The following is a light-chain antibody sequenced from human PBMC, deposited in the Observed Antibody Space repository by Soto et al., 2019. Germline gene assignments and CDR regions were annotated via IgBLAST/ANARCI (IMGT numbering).Light chain of an antibody. Sequence: TQSPDSLSVSLSERATINCKSIHIVLYSSNNKNYLAWYQQKPGQPPKLLIYWASTRESGVPDRFSGSGSGTDFTLTISSLQAEDVAVYYCQQYYSTPRTFGQGTKV. CDR2: WAS. V-gene: IGKV4-1*01. J-gene: IGKJ1*01. CDR3: QQYYSTPRT. CDR1: HIVLYSSNNKNY.